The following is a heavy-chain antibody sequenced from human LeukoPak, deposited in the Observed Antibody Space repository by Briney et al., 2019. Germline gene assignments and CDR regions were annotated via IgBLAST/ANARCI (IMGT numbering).Heavy chain of an antibody. CDR2: ISDSGGST. V-gene: IGHV3-23*01. Sequence: PGGSLKLSCAASGFTFSSYAMSWVRQAPGKGLEWVSAISDSGGSTYYADSVKGRFTISRDNSKNTLYLQMNNLRAEDTAIYYCAKRARVGEARYFDYWGQGTLVTVSS. D-gene: IGHD3-16*01. CDR1: GFTFSSYA. CDR3: AKRARVGEARYFDY. J-gene: IGHJ4*02.